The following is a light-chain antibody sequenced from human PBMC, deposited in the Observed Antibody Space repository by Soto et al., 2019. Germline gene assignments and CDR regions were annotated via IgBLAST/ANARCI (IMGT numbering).Light chain of an antibody. CDR1: QSVGSY. CDR3: QQRNYWPIT. CDR2: DAS. Sequence: IVLTQSPATLSLSPGEGATLSCRASQSVGSYLAWYHQKLGQAPRLLIYDASKRATGIPARFSGSGSGTDFTLTINSLEPEDFAVYYCQQRNYWPITFGQGTRLEIK. V-gene: IGKV3-11*01. J-gene: IGKJ5*01.